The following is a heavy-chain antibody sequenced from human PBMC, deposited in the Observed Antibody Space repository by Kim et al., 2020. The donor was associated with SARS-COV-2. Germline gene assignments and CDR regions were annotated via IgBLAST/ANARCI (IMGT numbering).Heavy chain of an antibody. D-gene: IGHD2-2*01. CDR1: GFTFSSYG. J-gene: IGHJ4*02. V-gene: IGHV3-30*18. Sequence: GGSLRLSCAASGFTFSSYGMHWVRQAPGKGLEWVAVISYDGSNKYYADSVKGRFTISRDNSKNTLYLQMNSLRPEDTAVYYCAKDRDQLLHYWGQGTLVTVSS. CDR2: ISYDGSNK. CDR3: AKDRDQLLHY.